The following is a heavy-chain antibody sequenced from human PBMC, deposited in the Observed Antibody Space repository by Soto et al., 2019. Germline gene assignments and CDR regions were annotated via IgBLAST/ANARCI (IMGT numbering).Heavy chain of an antibody. Sequence: QVQLVQSGPEVKKPGASVKVSCKASGYTFTTYGISWVRQAPGQGLEWMGWINNYNGNTAYAQRFQGRFTVTTDTYTSTAYRELTNLRSDDTAVYYCATDAVSGDYSSDLDHWGQGTLVAVSS. CDR2: INNYNGNT. V-gene: IGHV1-18*01. D-gene: IGHD4-4*01. CDR3: ATDAVSGDYSSDLDH. CDR1: GYTFTTYG. J-gene: IGHJ4*02.